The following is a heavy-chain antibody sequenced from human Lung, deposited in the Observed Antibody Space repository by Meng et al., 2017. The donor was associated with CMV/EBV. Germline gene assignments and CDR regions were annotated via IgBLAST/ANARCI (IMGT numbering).Heavy chain of an antibody. J-gene: IGHJ1*01. D-gene: IGHD3-10*01. V-gene: IGHV4-4*02. CDR2: IPHRGSS. CDR1: GDSITTHHC. CDR3: LRRSGGSV. Sequence: QVHSRESGPALVKPSDTLSRPCAVSGDSITTHHCWAWVRQPPGKGLEWIGEIPHRGSSAYNPSLKSRVSMSIDKSKNQFSLKLTSVTAADTAVYHCLRRSGGSVWGQGTLVTVSS.